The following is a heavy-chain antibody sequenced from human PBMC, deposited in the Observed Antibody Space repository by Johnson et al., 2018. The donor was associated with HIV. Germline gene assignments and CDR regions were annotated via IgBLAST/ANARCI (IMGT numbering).Heavy chain of an antibody. V-gene: IGHV3-7*03. D-gene: IGHD5-24*01. J-gene: IGHJ3*02. CDR1: GFSLGAYA. CDR3: ARRSGYAFDI. Sequence: MQLVESGGGVVQPGRSLRLSCVASGFSLGAYAIHWVRQAPGKGLEWVANIKEDGSEKYYVDSVKGRFTISRDNAKNSVYLQMKSLRAEDTAVYYCARRSGYAFDIWGQGTMVTVSS. CDR2: IKEDGSEK.